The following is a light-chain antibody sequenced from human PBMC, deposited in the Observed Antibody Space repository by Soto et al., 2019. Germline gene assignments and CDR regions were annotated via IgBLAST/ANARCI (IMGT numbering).Light chain of an antibody. CDR2: DAS. Sequence: DIQMTQSPASLSASIGDSVTITCRASQTIIGYLNWYQQKPGKAPRLLIYDASNLETGVPSRFSGSGSGTDFTFTISSLQPEDIATYYCQQYDNLLTFGGGTKVDIK. V-gene: IGKV1-33*01. CDR1: QTIIGY. J-gene: IGKJ4*01. CDR3: QQYDNLLT.